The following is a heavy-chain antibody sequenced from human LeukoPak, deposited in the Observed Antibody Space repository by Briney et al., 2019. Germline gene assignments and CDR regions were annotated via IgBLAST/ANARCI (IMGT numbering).Heavy chain of an antibody. J-gene: IGHJ4*02. V-gene: IGHV3-7*03. CDR1: GFTFSSHW. Sequence: GGSLRLSCAGSGFTFSSHWIGWVRQAPGKGLEWVAHINQDGSQKYYVDSVEGRFAISRDNAKNSLYLQMNSLRAEDTAVYYCARYTFYYDSSGYYLVDYWGQGTLVTVSS. CDR2: INQDGSQK. CDR3: ARYTFYYDSSGYYLVDY. D-gene: IGHD3-22*01.